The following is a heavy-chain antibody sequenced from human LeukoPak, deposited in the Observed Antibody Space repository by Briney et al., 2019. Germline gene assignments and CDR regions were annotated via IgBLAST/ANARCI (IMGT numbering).Heavy chain of an antibody. V-gene: IGHV3-21*01. CDR3: ARGSGYDLSDIDY. Sequence: GGSLRLPCAASGFTFSYYSMNWLRQAPGKGLEWVSSISSSSSYIYYADSVKGRFTISRDNAKSSLYLQMNSLRAEDTAVYYCARGSGYDLSDIDYWGQGTLVTVSS. CDR1: GFTFSYYS. CDR2: ISSSSSYI. D-gene: IGHD5-12*01. J-gene: IGHJ4*02.